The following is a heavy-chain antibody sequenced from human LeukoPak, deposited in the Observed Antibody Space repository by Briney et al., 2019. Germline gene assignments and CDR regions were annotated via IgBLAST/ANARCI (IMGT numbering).Heavy chain of an antibody. CDR1: GFTFSSYW. J-gene: IGHJ4*02. V-gene: IGHV3-7*01. CDR3: ARDGSYYDFWSGYYTSFDY. Sequence: GGSLRLSCAASGFTFSSYWMSWVRQAPGEGLEWVANIKQDGSEKYYVDSVKGRFTISRDNAKNSLYLQMNSLRAEDTAVYYCARDGSYYDFWSGYYTSFDYWGQGTLVTVSS. D-gene: IGHD3-3*01. CDR2: IKQDGSEK.